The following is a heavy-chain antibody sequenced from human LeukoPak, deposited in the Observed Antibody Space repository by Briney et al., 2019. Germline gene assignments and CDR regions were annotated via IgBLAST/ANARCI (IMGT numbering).Heavy chain of an antibody. V-gene: IGHV4-39*02. D-gene: IGHD2-2*03. J-gene: IGHJ4*02. CDR2: IYYSGST. CDR3: AGTCIGYCSTSR. Sequence: SETLSLTCTVSSGSISSSGYYWGWIRQPPGKGLEWIGNIYYSGSTYYNPSLKSRVTMSVDTSQNHFSRTLSSVTAADTAVYYCAGTCIGYCSTSRRGQGTLVTVSS. CDR1: SGSISSSGYY.